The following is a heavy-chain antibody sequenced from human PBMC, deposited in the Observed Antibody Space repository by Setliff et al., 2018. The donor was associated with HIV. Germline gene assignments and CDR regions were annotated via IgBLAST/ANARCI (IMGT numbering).Heavy chain of an antibody. CDR1: GGSISSYY. D-gene: IGHD2-8*01. CDR3: ARPTTGVGGGAAFDI. Sequence: PSETLSLTCTVSGGSISSYYWNWIRQPPGKGPEWIANILYGGNTYYNPSLKSRVTISVDTSKNHFSLKLNSVTAADTAVYFCARPTTGVGGGAAFDIWGQGTMVTVSS. V-gene: IGHV4-59*04. CDR2: ILYGGNT. J-gene: IGHJ3*02.